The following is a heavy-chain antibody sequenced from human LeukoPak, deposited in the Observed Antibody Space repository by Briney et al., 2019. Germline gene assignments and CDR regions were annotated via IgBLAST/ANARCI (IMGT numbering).Heavy chain of an antibody. D-gene: IGHD1-26*01. CDR1: GDTFSSYA. CDR2: IIPILDIA. V-gene: IGHV1-69*04. J-gene: IGHJ5*02. Sequence: ASVKVSCKASGDTFSSYAISWVRQAPGQGLEWMGRIIPILDIANYAQKFQGRVTITADKSTITAYMELSSLRSEDTAVYYCARVGARRNWFDPWGQGTLVTVSS. CDR3: ARVGARRNWFDP.